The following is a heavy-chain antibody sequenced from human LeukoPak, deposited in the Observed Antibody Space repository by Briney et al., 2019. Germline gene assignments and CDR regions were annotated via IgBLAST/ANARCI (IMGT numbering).Heavy chain of an antibody. J-gene: IGHJ4*02. D-gene: IGHD2-15*01. V-gene: IGHV2-70*01. Sequence: SGPALVKPTQTLTLTCTFSGFSLNTRAMCVSWIRQPPGKALEWLAFIDWSDDKYCSASLKTRLTISKDTSKNQVVLTMTNMDPVDTATYYCASGLSWNFDYWGQGTLVTVSS. CDR3: ASGLSWNFDY. CDR2: IDWSDDK. CDR1: GFSLNTRAMC.